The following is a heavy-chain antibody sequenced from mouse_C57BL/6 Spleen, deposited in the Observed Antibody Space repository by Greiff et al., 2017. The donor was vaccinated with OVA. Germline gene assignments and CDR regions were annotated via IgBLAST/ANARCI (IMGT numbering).Heavy chain of an antibody. V-gene: IGHV2-6*01. D-gene: IGHD2-3*01. CDR3: ASAFYDGSFAY. CDR2: IWGVGST. CDR1: GFSLTSYG. Sequence: QVQLQQSGPGLVAPSQSLSITCTVSGFSLTSYGVDWVRQSPGKGLEWLGVIWGVGSTNYNSALKSRLSISKDNSKSQVFLKMNSLQTDDTAMYYCASAFYDGSFAYWGQGTLVTVSA. J-gene: IGHJ3*01.